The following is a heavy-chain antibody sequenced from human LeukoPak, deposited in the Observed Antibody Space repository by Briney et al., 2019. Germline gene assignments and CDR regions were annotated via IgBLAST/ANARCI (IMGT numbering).Heavy chain of an antibody. Sequence: SETLSLTCTVSGGSISSSFYYWGWIRQPPGKGLEWIGSIYYSGNTNYNPSLKSRVTMSVDTSKNQFSLKLSSVTAADTAVYYCARAVGSGSFQTYYYYMDVWGKGTTVTISS. CDR2: IYYSGNT. V-gene: IGHV4-39*07. D-gene: IGHD3-10*01. CDR3: ARAVGSGSFQTYYYYMDV. J-gene: IGHJ6*03. CDR1: GGSISSSFYY.